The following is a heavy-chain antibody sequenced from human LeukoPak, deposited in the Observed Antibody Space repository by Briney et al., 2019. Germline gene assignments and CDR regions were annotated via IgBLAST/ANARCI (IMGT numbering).Heavy chain of an antibody. CDR2: IIPIFGTA. CDR3: ARARTIVVVPAANGYYGMDV. V-gene: IGHV1-69*13. D-gene: IGHD2-2*01. Sequence: SVKVSCKASGGTFSSYAISWVRQAPGQGLEWMGGIIPIFGTANYAQKFQGRVTITADESTSTACMELSSLRSEDTAVHYCARARTIVVVPAANGYYGMDVWGQGTTVTVSS. CDR1: GGTFSSYA. J-gene: IGHJ6*02.